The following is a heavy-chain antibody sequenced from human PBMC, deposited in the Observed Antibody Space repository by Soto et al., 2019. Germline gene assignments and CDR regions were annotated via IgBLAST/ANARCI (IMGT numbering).Heavy chain of an antibody. D-gene: IGHD3-22*01. Sequence: VGSLRLSCAASGFTFSSYGMHWVRQAPGKGLEWVSLIYSGGSTYYADSVKGRFTISRDNSKNTLYLQMSSLRAEDTAVYYCATRPLLPGAPWGQGTMVTVSS. J-gene: IGHJ3*01. V-gene: IGHV3-53*01. CDR2: IYSGGST. CDR1: GFTFSSYG. CDR3: ATRPLLPGAP.